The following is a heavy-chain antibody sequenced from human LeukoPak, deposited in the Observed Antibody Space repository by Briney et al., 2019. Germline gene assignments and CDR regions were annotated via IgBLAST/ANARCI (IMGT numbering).Heavy chain of an antibody. Sequence: GGSLRLSCAASGFTFSSYGMHWVRQAPGKGLEWVAVIWYDGSNKYYADSVKGRFTISRDNSKNTLYLQMNSLRAEDTAVYYCARERIILSDWLLWTVDYWGQGTLVTVSS. CDR3: ARERIILSDWLLWTVDY. J-gene: IGHJ4*02. V-gene: IGHV3-33*01. CDR2: IWYDGSNK. D-gene: IGHD3-9*01. CDR1: GFTFSSYG.